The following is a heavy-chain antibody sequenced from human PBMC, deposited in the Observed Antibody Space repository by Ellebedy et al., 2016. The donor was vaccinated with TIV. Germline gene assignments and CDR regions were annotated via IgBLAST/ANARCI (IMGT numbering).Heavy chain of an antibody. D-gene: IGHD1-7*01. J-gene: IGHJ4*02. CDR2: INHSGST. V-gene: IGHV4-34*01. CDR1: GGSFSGYY. CDR3: ARLVAVTGTTDYFDY. Sequence: SETLSLTCAVYGGSFSGYYWSWIRQPPGKGLEWIGEINHSGSTNYNPSLKSRVTISLDTSKNQFSLTLSSVSAADTAVYYCARLVAVTGTTDYFDYWGQGTLVSVST.